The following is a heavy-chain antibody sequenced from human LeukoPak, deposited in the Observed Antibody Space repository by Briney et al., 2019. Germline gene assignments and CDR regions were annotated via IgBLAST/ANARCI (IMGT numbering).Heavy chain of an antibody. CDR1: GGSFSGYY. V-gene: IGHV4-34*01. CDR2: INHSGDT. Sequence: PSETLSLTCAVYGGSFSGYYWSWIRQPPGKGLEWIGEINHSGDTNYNPSLKSRVTISVDTSKNQFSLKLSSVTAADTAVYYCARGGYFDYWGQGTLVTVSS. J-gene: IGHJ4*02. CDR3: ARGGYFDY.